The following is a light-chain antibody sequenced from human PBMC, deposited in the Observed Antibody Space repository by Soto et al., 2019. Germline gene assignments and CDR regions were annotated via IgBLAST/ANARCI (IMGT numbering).Light chain of an antibody. Sequence: QSALTQPRSVSGSPGQSVTISCTGTSSDVGGYNYVSWYQQHPGKAPKLMIYDVSKRPSGVPDRFSGSKSGNTASLTISGXXXXXXXXXXCCSYAGSYTFLFGTGTKVTV. J-gene: IGLJ1*01. CDR2: DVS. V-gene: IGLV2-11*01. CDR3: CSYAGSYTFL. CDR1: SSDVGGYNY.